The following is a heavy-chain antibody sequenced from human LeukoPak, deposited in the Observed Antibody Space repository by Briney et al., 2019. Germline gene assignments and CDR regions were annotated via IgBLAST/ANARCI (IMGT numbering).Heavy chain of an antibody. CDR1: GGSISSYY. D-gene: IGHD1-26*01. Sequence: SETLSLTCTVSGGSISSYYWSWIRQPPGKGLEWIGYIYYSGSTNYNPSLKSRVTISVDTSKNQFSLKLSSVTAADTAVYYCAREPIGEGHLWWGQGTLVTVSS. CDR2: IYYSGST. J-gene: IGHJ4*02. CDR3: AREPIGEGHLW. V-gene: IGHV4-59*12.